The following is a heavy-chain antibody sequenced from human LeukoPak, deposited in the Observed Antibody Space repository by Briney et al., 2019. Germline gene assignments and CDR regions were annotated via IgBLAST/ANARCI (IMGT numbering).Heavy chain of an antibody. CDR3: ARDRGDGYNFEY. V-gene: IGHV1-69*01. CDR1: GGTFSSYA. CDR2: IIPIFGTA. J-gene: IGHJ4*02. D-gene: IGHD5-24*01. Sequence: PVKVSCKASGGTFSSYAISWVRQAPGQGLEWMGGIIPIFGTANYAQKFQGRVTITADESTSTAYMELSSLRSEDTAVYYCARDRGDGYNFEYWGQGTLVTVSS.